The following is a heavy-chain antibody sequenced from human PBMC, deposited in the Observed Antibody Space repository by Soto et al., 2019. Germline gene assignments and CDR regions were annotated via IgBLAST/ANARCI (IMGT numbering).Heavy chain of an antibody. V-gene: IGHV4-61*01. Sequence: TETLSLTCTVSGCSVSSGSYYWGWIRRPRGKGLEGIGYIYYSGSTNYNPSLKRRVTISVDTSKNQFSLKLSSVTAADTAVYYCASNRRFVELFKPHDAFDIWGEGTMVT. D-gene: IGHD3-10*01. J-gene: IGHJ3*02. CDR2: IYYSGST. CDR3: ASNRRFVELFKPHDAFDI. CDR1: GCSVSSGSYY.